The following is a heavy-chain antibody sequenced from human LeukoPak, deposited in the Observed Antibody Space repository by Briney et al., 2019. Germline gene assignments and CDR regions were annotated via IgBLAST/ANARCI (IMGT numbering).Heavy chain of an antibody. CDR3: ARLDCISDTCYNY. V-gene: IGHV4-59*08. J-gene: IGHJ4*02. Sequence: PSETLSLTCIVSGDSISTDHWSWIRQSPGKGLEWIGYINYSGNSEYNPSLKSRVTISVDRSKNQVSLKMGSVTAADTAVYYCARLDCISDTCYNYWALGALVTVSS. CDR2: INYSGNS. CDR1: GDSISTDH. D-gene: IGHD2-21*01.